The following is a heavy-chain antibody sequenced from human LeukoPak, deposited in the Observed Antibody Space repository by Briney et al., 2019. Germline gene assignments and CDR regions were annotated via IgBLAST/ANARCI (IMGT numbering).Heavy chain of an antibody. CDR3: ARDRRYFDTGGLGGPDY. D-gene: IGHD2-8*02. Sequence: ASVKVSCKASGYTFTSYGISWVRQAPGQGLEWMGWISAYNGNTNYAQKLQGRVTMTTDTSTSTAYMELRSLRSDDTAVYYCARDRRYFDTGGLGGPDYWGQGTLITVSS. J-gene: IGHJ4*02. CDR2: ISAYNGNT. CDR1: GYTFTSYG. V-gene: IGHV1-18*01.